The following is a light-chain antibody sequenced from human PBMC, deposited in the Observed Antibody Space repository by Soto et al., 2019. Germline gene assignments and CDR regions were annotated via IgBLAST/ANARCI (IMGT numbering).Light chain of an antibody. J-gene: IGKJ2*01. Sequence: EIVLTQSPGTLSLSPGERATLSCRASQSVTNSYFAWFQQKPGQAPRLLIFGALSRATGIPDRFSGSGSGTDFTLTISRLEPDDFATYYCQQYNSYKGTFGQGTKLEIK. CDR2: GAL. CDR1: QSVTNSY. V-gene: IGKV3-20*01. CDR3: QQYNSYKGT.